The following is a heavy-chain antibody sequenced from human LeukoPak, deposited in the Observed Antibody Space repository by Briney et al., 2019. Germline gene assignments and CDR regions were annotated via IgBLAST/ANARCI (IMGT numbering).Heavy chain of an antibody. CDR2: INRSGST. D-gene: IGHD2-2*01. CDR1: GGSFSGYY. Sequence: SETLSLTCAVHGGSFSGYYWSWIRQPPGKGLEWIGEINRSGSTNYNPSLKSRVTISVDTSKDQFSLKLSSVTAADTAVYYCARGHGIVVVPAAHDYYYYYMDVWGKGTTVTVSS. V-gene: IGHV4-34*01. CDR3: ARGHGIVVVPAAHDYYYYYMDV. J-gene: IGHJ6*03.